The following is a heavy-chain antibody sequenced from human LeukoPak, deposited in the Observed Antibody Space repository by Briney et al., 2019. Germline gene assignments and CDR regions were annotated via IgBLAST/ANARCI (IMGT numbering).Heavy chain of an antibody. D-gene: IGHD2-8*01. CDR2: VSLSGLT. Sequence: PSETLSLTFGMSGGSITSTNWWSWVRQPPGQGLEWIGEVSLSGLTNYNPSLSSRVIMALDTSKNHLSLHLTSVTAADTAVYYCSRENGAVSPFGDWGQGYLVTVLS. J-gene: IGHJ4*02. CDR3: SRENGAVSPFGD. V-gene: IGHV4-4*02. CDR1: GGSITSTNW.